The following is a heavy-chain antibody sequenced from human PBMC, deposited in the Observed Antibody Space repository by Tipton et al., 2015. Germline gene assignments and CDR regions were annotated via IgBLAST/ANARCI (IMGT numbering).Heavy chain of an antibody. J-gene: IGHJ4*02. D-gene: IGHD2-15*01. CDR1: GGSITTAYW. CDR3: ARHGEKYCSGGDCYPRSPDY. V-gene: IGHV4-4*02. Sequence: TLSLTCAVSGGSITTAYWWRWVRQPPGEGLEYIGEIYHSGSTDYNPSLRGRVTISVDKSNNQFSLRLKSVTAADTAVYYCARHGEKYCSGGDCYPRSPDYWGQGTLVTVSS. CDR2: IYHSGST.